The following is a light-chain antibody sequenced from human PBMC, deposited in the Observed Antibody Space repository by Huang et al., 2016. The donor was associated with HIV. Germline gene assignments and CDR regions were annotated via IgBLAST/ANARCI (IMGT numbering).Light chain of an antibody. Sequence: EIVMTQSPATLSVSPGQRVTLSCRVIRSVSTNLAWYEQRHGQAPRLLIYGSSTRAPGIPARFSGSGSGTDFSLTISSLQSEDFALYYCHQYNNWLLSFGGGTRV. CDR2: GSS. V-gene: IGKV3-15*01. J-gene: IGKJ4*01. CDR1: RSVSTN. CDR3: HQYNNWLLS.